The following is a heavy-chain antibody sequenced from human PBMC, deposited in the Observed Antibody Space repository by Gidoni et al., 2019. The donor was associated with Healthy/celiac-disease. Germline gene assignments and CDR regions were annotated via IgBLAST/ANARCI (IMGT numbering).Heavy chain of an antibody. CDR3: ARAGGLWFGELLSDAFDI. J-gene: IGHJ3*02. CDR1: GFSLSNARMG. D-gene: IGHD3-10*01. V-gene: IGHV2-26*01. Sequence: QVTLKESGPVLVKPTETLTLTCTVSGFSLSNARMGVSWIRQPPGKALEWLAHIFSNDEKSYSTSLKSRLTISKDTSKSQVVLTMTNVDPVDTATYYCARAGGLWFGELLSDAFDIWGQGTMVTVSS. CDR2: IFSNDEK.